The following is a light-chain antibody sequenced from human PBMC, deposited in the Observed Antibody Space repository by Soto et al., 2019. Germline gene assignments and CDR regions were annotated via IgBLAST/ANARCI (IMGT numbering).Light chain of an antibody. CDR3: HQQVT. V-gene: IGKV3-20*01. CDR2: AAS. J-gene: IGKJ5*01. Sequence: EIVLTQFPGTLSLSPGERATLSCRPSQSLSSSYLVWYQQKPDQAPRLIIYAASRRATGIPGRFSGSGAATEYTLTISSLEPEDSEVYYCHQQVTFGQGTRLEIK. CDR1: QSLSSSY.